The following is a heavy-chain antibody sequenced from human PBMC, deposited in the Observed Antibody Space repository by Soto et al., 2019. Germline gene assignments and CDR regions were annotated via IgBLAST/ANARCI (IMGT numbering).Heavy chain of an antibody. CDR3: ARDALKYYYGSGSHFDP. D-gene: IGHD3-10*01. CDR2: IYYSGST. Sequence: SETLSLTCTVSGGSISSGDYYWSWIRQPPGKGLEWIGYIYYSGSTYYNPSLKSRVTISVDTSKSQFSLKLSSVTAADTAVYYCARDALKYYYGSGSHFDPWGQGTLVTVSS. V-gene: IGHV4-30-4*01. CDR1: GGSISSGDYY. J-gene: IGHJ5*02.